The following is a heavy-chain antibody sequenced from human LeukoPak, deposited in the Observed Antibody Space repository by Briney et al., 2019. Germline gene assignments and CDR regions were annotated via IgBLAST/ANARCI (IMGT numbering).Heavy chain of an antibody. Sequence: GASVKVSCKASGYTFTSYGISWVRQAPGQGLEWMGWISAYNGNTNYAQKLQGRVTMTRDTSISTAYMDLSRLRSDDTAVYYCARGGRYCSNTSCLGEGYYFDYWGQGTLVTVSS. CDR2: ISAYNGNT. V-gene: IGHV1-18*01. J-gene: IGHJ4*02. CDR3: ARGGRYCSNTSCLGEGYYFDY. D-gene: IGHD2-2*01. CDR1: GYTFTSYG.